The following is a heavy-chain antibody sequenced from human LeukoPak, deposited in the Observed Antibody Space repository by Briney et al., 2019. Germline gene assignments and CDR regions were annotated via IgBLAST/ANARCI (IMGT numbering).Heavy chain of an antibody. J-gene: IGHJ4*02. CDR2: IYSGGST. V-gene: IGHV3-66*01. Sequence: GGSLRLSCAASGFTVSSNYMSWVRQAPGKGLEWVSVIYSGGSTYYAGSVKGRFTISRDDSKNTLYLQMKSLRAEDTAVYYCARDSGYSSVDGYWGQGTLVTVSS. D-gene: IGHD6-19*01. CDR1: GFTVSSNY. CDR3: ARDSGYSSVDGY.